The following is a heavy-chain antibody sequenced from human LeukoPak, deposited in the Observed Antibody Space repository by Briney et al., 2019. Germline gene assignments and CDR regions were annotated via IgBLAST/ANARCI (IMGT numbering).Heavy chain of an antibody. CDR2: TYYRSKWYN. V-gene: IGHV6-1*01. Sequence: SQTLSLTCAISGDSVSSNSGAWNWIGQSPSRGLEWLGRTYYRSKWYNDYALSVKSRITINPDTSKNQFSLHLNSVTPEDTAIYYCARGGGVTVAGNLGYWGQGTLVTVSS. J-gene: IGHJ4*02. CDR3: ARGGGVTVAGNLGY. CDR1: GDSVSSNSGA. D-gene: IGHD6-19*01.